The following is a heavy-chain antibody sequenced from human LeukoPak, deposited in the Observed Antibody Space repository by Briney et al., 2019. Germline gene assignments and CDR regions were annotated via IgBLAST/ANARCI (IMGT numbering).Heavy chain of an antibody. D-gene: IGHD3-22*01. CDR3: ARGSYYDSSGYGWYFDY. CDR1: GFTFSSYS. J-gene: IGHJ4*02. V-gene: IGHV3-48*04. Sequence: GGSLRLSCAASGFTFSSYSMNWVRQAPGKGLEWVSYISSSSSTIYYADSVKGRFTISRDNAKNSLYLQMNSLRAEDTAVYYCARGSYYDSSGYGWYFDYWGQGTLVTVSS. CDR2: ISSSSSTI.